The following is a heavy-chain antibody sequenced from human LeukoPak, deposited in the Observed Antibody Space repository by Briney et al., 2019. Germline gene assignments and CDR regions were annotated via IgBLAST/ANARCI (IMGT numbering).Heavy chain of an antibody. D-gene: IGHD6-19*01. CDR2: ISGSGDDT. Sequence: PGGSLRLSCAASGFTFSNYAMNWVRQAPGKGLEWVSAISGSGDDTYYGDSVKGRFTISRDNSKSTLYLQMNSLRADDTAVYYCAKAPSGYSSGWRYFDYWGQGTLVTVSS. CDR1: GFTFSNYA. CDR3: AKAPSGYSSGWRYFDY. V-gene: IGHV3-23*01. J-gene: IGHJ4*02.